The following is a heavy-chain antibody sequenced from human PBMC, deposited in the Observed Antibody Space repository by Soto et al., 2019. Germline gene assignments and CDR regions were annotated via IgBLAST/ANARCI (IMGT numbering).Heavy chain of an antibody. D-gene: IGHD2-2*01. CDR3: ARLSSYCSSTSCYAYFDY. CDR1: GGSISSYY. Sequence: QVQLQESGPGLVKPSETLSLTCTVSGGSISSYYWSWIRQPPGKGLEWIGYIYYSGSTNYNPSLETRVTISVNTSKNQFPLKLSSVTAADTAVYYGARLSSYCSSTSCYAYFDYWGQGTLVTVSS. J-gene: IGHJ4*02. V-gene: IGHV4-59*08. CDR2: IYYSGST.